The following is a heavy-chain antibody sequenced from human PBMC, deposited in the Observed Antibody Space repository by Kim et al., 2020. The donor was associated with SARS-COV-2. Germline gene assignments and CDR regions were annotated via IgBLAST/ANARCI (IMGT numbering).Heavy chain of an antibody. J-gene: IGHJ3*02. Sequence: GGSLRLSCAASGFTFSSYGMHWVRQAPGKGLEWVAVIWYDGSNKYYADSVKGRFTISRDNSKNTLYLQMNSLRAEDTAVYYCAREAPNYYYDSKSLAFDIWGQGTMVTVSS. CDR2: IWYDGSNK. CDR3: AREAPNYYYDSKSLAFDI. D-gene: IGHD3-22*01. CDR1: GFTFSSYG. V-gene: IGHV3-33*08.